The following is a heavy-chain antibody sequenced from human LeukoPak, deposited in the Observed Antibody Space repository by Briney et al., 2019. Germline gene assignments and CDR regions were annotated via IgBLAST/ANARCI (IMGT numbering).Heavy chain of an antibody. CDR2: TYHSGNT. D-gene: IGHD4-17*01. CDR1: GGSISSGDYS. J-gene: IGHJ4*02. CDR3: AREGDYVFDY. Sequence: SETLSLTCAVSGGSISSGDYSWNWIRQPPGKGLEWIGYTYHSGNTYYNPSLKSRVTISVDRSKNQFSLKLSSVTAADTAVYYCAREGDYVFDYWGQGTLVIVSS. V-gene: IGHV4-30-2*01.